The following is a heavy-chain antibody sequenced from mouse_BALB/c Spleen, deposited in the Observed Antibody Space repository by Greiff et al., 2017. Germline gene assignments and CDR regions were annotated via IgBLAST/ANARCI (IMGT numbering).Heavy chain of an antibody. D-gene: IGHD2-3*01. J-gene: IGHJ3*01. Sequence: VQGVESGAELAKPGASVKMSCKASGYTFTSYWMHWVKQRPGQGLEWIGYINPSTGYTEYNQKFKDKATLTADKSSSTAYMQLSSLTSEDSAVYYCARDGYSPFAYWGQGTLVTVSA. CDR3: ARDGYSPFAY. V-gene: IGHV1-7*01. CDR1: GYTFTSYW. CDR2: INPSTGYT.